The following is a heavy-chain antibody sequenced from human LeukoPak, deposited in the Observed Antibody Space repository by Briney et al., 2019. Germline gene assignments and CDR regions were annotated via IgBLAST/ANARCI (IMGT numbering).Heavy chain of an antibody. CDR3: AKAGISAAAEYCLDY. CDR1: GFSFSDFD. J-gene: IGHJ4*02. D-gene: IGHD6-13*01. Sequence: PGGSLRLSCATSGFSFSDFDMQWVRQAPGQGLEWVAVISYDGSNKYYADSVKGRFTISRDNSKNTLYLQMNSLRAEDTAVYYCAKAGISAAAEYCLDYWGQGTLVTVSS. V-gene: IGHV3-30*18. CDR2: ISYDGSNK.